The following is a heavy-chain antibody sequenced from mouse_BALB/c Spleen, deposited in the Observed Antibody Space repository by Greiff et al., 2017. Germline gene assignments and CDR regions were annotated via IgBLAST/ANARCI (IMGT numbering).Heavy chain of an antibody. V-gene: IGHV5-6-5*01. CDR2: ISSGGST. Sequence: EVMLVESGGGLVKPGGSLKLSCAASGFTFSSYAMSWVRQTPEKRLEWVASISSGGSTYYPDSVKGRFTISRDNARNILYLQMRSLRSEDTAMYYCARFGNYFDYWGQGTTLTVSS. CDR1: GFTFSSYA. D-gene: IGHD1-1*02. CDR3: ARFGNYFDY. J-gene: IGHJ2*01.